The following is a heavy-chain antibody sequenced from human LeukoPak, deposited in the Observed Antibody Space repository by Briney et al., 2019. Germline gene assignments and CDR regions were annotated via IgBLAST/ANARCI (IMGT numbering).Heavy chain of an antibody. J-gene: IGHJ4*02. CDR1: GGTFSSYA. D-gene: IGHD3-10*01. V-gene: IGHV1-69*05. CDR3: ARVREGGDTTRVTHFDY. CDR2: IIPIFGTA. Sequence: ASVKVSCKASGGTFSSYAISWVRQAPGQGLEWMGGIIPIFGTANYAQKFQGRVTITTDESTSTAYMELSSLRSEDTAVYYCARVREGGDTTRVTHFDYRGQGTLVTVSS.